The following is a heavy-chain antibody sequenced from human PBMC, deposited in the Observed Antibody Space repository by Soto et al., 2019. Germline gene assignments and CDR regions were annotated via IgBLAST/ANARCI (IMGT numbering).Heavy chain of an antibody. CDR3: ARGVDGITGTTWFDP. CDR1: GYTFTSYA. Sequence: GASVKVSCKASGYTFTSYAMHWVLQAPGQRLEWMGWINAGNGNTKYSQKFQGRVTITRDTSASTAYMELSSLRSEDTAVYYCARGVDGITGTTWFDPWGQGTLVTVSS. CDR2: INAGNGNT. J-gene: IGHJ5*02. V-gene: IGHV1-3*01. D-gene: IGHD1-20*01.